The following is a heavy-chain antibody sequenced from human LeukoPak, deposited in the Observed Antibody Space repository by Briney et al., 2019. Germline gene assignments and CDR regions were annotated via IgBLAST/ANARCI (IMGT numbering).Heavy chain of an antibody. CDR2: IYWDDDR. CDR3: AHRKNYYDSSVFDN. J-gene: IGHJ4*02. V-gene: IGHV2-5*02. Sequence: GSGPTLVNPTQTLTLTCTFSGFSLNTRGVGVGWIRQPPGRALEWIALIYWDDDRRYSPSLKSRLTITKDTSRNQVVLTMTNMDPVDTATYFCAHRKNYYDSSVFDNWGQGTLVTVSS. CDR1: GFSLNTRGVG. D-gene: IGHD3-22*01.